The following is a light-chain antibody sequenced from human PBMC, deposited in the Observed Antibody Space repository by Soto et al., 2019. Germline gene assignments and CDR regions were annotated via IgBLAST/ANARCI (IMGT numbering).Light chain of an antibody. CDR3: SSYTSGSPYV. CDR2: DVS. V-gene: IGLV2-14*01. CDR1: SSDVGGYNY. Sequence: QSVLTQPASVSGSPGQSITISCTGTSSDVGGYNYVSWYQQHPGKAPKLMIYDVSNRPSGVSNRFSGSKSGNTASLTISGLQAEDEADYYCSSYTSGSPYVFGTGTKV. J-gene: IGLJ1*01.